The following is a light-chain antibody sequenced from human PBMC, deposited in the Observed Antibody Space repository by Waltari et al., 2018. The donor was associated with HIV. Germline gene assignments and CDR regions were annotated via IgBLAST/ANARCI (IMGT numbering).Light chain of an antibody. J-gene: IGLJ2*01. CDR2: RVN. V-gene: IGLV1-47*01. CDR3: AAWDDSLSGVV. CDR1: RSNIGSNY. Sequence: QSVLTQPPSASGTPGQRVTISCSGNRSNIGSNYVDWYQQLPGTAPTLLVYRVNPRPAGVPDRFSGSKSGTSSSLAISGLRSEDEVDYYCAAWDDSLSGVVFGGGTKLTVL.